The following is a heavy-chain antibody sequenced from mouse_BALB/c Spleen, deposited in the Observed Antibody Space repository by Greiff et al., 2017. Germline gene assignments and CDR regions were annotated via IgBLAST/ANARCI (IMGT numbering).Heavy chain of an antibody. D-gene: IGHD2-10*01. J-gene: IGHJ4*01. CDR3: ARGGAYYGNLFYAMDY. CDR2: INPYYGST. V-gene: IGHV1-39*01. Sequence: EVQLQQTGPELVKPGASVKISCKASGYSFTDYIMLWVKQSHGKSLEWIGNINPYYGSTSYNLKFKGKATLTVDKSSSTAYMQLNSLTSEDSAVYYCARGGAYYGNLFYAMDYWGQGTSVTVSS. CDR1: GYSFTDYI.